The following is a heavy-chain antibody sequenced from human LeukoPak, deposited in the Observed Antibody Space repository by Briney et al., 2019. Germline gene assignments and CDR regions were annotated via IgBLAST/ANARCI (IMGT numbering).Heavy chain of an antibody. J-gene: IGHJ5*02. CDR2: INPNSGGT. CDR1: GYTFTGYY. CDR3: ARDRVGGTMVRGVIITRGNWFDP. D-gene: IGHD3-10*01. Sequence: ASVKVSCKASGYTFTGYYMHWVRQAPGQGLEWMGWINPNSGGTNYAQKFRGRVTMTRDTSISTAYMELSRLRSDDTAVYYCARDRVGGTMVRGVIITRGNWFDPWGQGTLVTVSS. V-gene: IGHV1-2*02.